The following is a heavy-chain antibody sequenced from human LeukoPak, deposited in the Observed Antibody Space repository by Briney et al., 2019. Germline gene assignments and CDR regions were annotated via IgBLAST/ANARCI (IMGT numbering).Heavy chain of an antibody. V-gene: IGHV3-7*01. D-gene: IGHD3-3*01. J-gene: IGHJ3*02. Sequence: GGSLRLSCAASGFIFNKYWMTWVRQAPGKGLEWVANIKKDGSQKSYVDSVEGRFTISRDNAQNSLYLQMNSLRAEDTAVYYCARDADHQKNSFWFDAFDMWGLGTRVTVSS. CDR3: ARDADHQKNSFWFDAFDM. CDR1: GFIFNKYW. CDR2: IKKDGSQK.